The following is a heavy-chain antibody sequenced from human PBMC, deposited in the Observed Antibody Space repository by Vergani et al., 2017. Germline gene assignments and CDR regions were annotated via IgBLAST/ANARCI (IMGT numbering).Heavy chain of an antibody. V-gene: IGHV3-11*01. J-gene: IGHJ5*02. CDR3: GRKQSPASLMNKPIDI. Sequence: QVQLVASGGGLVRPGGSLRLSCAASGFIFSDYYMTWIRQTPGKGLEWLVHISDGGETKMYAESLKGRFTVSRDNTKNLLILQMKTLKVDDTATYYCGRKQSPASLMNKPIDIWLQGALVSVSS. CDR2: ISDGGETK. D-gene: IGHD1/OR15-1a*01. CDR1: GFIFSDYY.